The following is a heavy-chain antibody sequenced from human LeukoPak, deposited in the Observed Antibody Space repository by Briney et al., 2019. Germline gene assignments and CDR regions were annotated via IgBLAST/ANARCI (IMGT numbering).Heavy chain of an antibody. D-gene: IGHD6-19*01. CDR1: GGSISSYY. J-gene: IGHJ6*03. V-gene: IGHV4-59*01. Sequence: ETLSLTCTVSGGSISSYYWSWIRQPPGKGLEWIGYIYYSGSTNYNPSLKSRVTISVDTSKNQFSLKLSSVTAADTAVYYCARVRYSSREVYYMDVWGKGTTVTVSS. CDR2: IYYSGST. CDR3: ARVRYSSREVYYMDV.